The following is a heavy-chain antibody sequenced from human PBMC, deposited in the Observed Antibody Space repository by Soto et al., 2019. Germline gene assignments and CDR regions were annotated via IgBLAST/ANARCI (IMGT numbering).Heavy chain of an antibody. D-gene: IGHD2-2*01. CDR1: GGTFSSYT. J-gene: IGHJ5*02. CDR3: ARTLPLVPAAGHWFDL. V-gene: IGHV1-69*02. Sequence: QVQLVQSGAEVKKHGSSVKVSCKASGGTFSSYTISWVRQAPGQGLEWMGRIIPILGIANYAQKFQGRVTITADKSTSTAYMELSSLRSEDTAVYYCARTLPLVPAAGHWFDLWGQGTLVTVSS. CDR2: IIPILGIA.